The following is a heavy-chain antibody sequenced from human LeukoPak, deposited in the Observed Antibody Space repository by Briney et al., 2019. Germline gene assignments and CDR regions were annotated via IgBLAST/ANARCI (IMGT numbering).Heavy chain of an antibody. D-gene: IGHD2-15*01. Sequence: SETLSLTCNVSGGSISSSSYYWAWIRQPPGKGLEWIGSTYYSGSTYYNPSLKSRVTISVDTSKNQFSLKLTSVTAADTAVYYCARHSREGSAWYLVGGPTDYWGQGTLVTVSS. J-gene: IGHJ4*02. CDR3: ARHSREGSAWYLVGGPTDY. CDR2: TYYSGST. V-gene: IGHV4-39*01. CDR1: GGSISSSSYY.